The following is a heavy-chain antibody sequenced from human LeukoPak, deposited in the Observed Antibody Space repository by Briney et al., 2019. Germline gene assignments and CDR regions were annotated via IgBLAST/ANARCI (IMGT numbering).Heavy chain of an antibody. D-gene: IGHD3-10*01. CDR3: AKDAQYYYGSGTYFDY. Sequence: PGGSLRLSCAASGFTFNNYGMTWVRQAPGKGLEWVSFISSSGGSTYYADSVKGRFTISRDNSKNTLYLQMNSLRAGDTAVYYCAKDAQYYYGSGTYFDYWGQGTLVTVSS. CDR1: GFTFNNYG. V-gene: IGHV3-23*01. J-gene: IGHJ4*02. CDR2: ISSSGGST.